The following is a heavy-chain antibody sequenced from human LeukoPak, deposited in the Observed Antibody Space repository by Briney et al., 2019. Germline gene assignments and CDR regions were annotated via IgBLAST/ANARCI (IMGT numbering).Heavy chain of an antibody. J-gene: IGHJ4*02. CDR2: INDSGGST. D-gene: IGHD5-18*01. CDR1: GYTFTTYY. CDR3: ARDPGSYGPSYYFDY. V-gene: IGHV1-46*01. Sequence: ASVKVSCKASGYTFTTYYMHWVRQAPGRGLEGMGIINDSGGSTSYAQKFQGRVTMTRDTSTSTVHMELSSLRSEDTAVYSCARDPGSYGPSYYFDYWGQGTLVTVSS.